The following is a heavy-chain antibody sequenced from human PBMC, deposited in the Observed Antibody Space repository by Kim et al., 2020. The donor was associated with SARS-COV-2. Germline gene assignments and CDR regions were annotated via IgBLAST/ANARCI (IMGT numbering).Heavy chain of an antibody. J-gene: IGHJ4*02. D-gene: IGHD2-15*01. CDR1: GFTFRSHA. V-gene: IGHV3-23*01. CDR2: ISGSGGTT. CDR3: AKRYCSGGICYSIDY. Sequence: GGSLRLSCAASGFTFRSHAMNWVRQAPGKGLEWVSGISGSGGTTNYADSVKGRFTISRDNSKNTLYLQMNSLRAEDTAVYYCAKRYCSGGICYSIDYWGQGTLVTV.